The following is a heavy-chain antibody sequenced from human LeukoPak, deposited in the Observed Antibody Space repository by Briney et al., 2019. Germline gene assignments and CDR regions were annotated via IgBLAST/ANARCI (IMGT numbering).Heavy chain of an antibody. CDR3: TRVDGSPDY. CDR2: IVVGSGNT. J-gene: IGHJ4*02. V-gene: IGHV1-58*01. D-gene: IGHD2-15*01. Sequence: SVTVTRKGSGFTFNISAVQRVRPARGQRLEWIGWIVVGSGNTNYAQKFQERVTNTRDMSTSTAYMELISLRSEDTALYFCTRVDGSPDYWGQGTLVTVSS. CDR1: GFTFNISA.